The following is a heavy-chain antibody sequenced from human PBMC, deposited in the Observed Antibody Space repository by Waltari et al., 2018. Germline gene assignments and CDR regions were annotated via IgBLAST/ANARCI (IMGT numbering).Heavy chain of an antibody. CDR1: GYSFTSYW. Sequence: VQLVQSGAEVKKPGESLKISCKGSGYSFTSYWIGWVPQMPGKGLEWMGSNDPGAPNTSNGPSFEGKLTITAYRPITPAYLQWSAVKSWETATYYWARRTPDGMNVWAQGPTFTVSS. CDR2: NDPGAPNT. J-gene: IGHJ6*02. CDR3: ARRTPDGMNV. V-gene: IGHV5-51*04.